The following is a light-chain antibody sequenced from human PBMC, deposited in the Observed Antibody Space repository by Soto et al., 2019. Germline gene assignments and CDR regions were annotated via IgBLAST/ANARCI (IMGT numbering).Light chain of an antibody. CDR3: QQSYNIPLT. V-gene: IGKV1-39*01. CDR2: VAS. Sequence: DIQMTQPPSSLSPLVEAPAPTTARPSQTINSYLNWYQQKPGQAPKLLIYVASSLQSGVPSRFSGRGSGTDFTLTISSLEPEDFATYYCQQSYNIPLTFGPGTKVDIK. CDR1: QTINSY. J-gene: IGKJ3*01.